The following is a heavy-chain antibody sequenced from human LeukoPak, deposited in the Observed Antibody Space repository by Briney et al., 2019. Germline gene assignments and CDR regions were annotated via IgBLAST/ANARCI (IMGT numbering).Heavy chain of an antibody. CDR3: ARGLEWLTRRHTWFDP. J-gene: IGHJ5*02. V-gene: IGHV1-18*01. D-gene: IGHD3-3*01. CDR2: VSAYNGNT. CDR1: GYPFSSYG. Sequence: ASVKVSFKASGYPFSSYGISWVRPAPGQGLEWMGWVSAYNGNTNYAQKLQGRVTMTTDTSTSTAYMELRSLRSDDTAVYYCARGLEWLTRRHTWFDPWGQGTLVTVSS.